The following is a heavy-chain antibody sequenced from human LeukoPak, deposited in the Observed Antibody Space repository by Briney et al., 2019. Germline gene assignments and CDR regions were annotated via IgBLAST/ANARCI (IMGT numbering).Heavy chain of an antibody. D-gene: IGHD2-8*01. J-gene: IGHJ4*02. CDR2: IIHSGRT. V-gene: IGHV4-34*01. Sequence: SVTLSLTCGVYGGSFSGYYWTWIRQSPGMGLEWVGEIIHSGRTNYNPSLTSRVTISVDTSKNQFSLELSSVTAADTAVYYCARGVLVTVYAAFDYWGQGTLVTVSS. CDR3: ARGVLVTVYAAFDY. CDR1: GGSFSGYY.